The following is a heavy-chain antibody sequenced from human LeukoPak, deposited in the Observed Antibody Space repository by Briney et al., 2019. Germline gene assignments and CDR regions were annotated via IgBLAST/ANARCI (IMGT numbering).Heavy chain of an antibody. J-gene: IGHJ5*02. V-gene: IGHV4-39*01. D-gene: IGHD1-26*01. Sequence: PSETLSLTCTVSGGSISSSSYYWGWIRQPPGKGLEWIGSIYYSGSTYYNPSLKSRVTISVDTSENQFSLKLSSVTAADTAVYYCARQGRWELCWFDPWGQGTLVTVSS. CDR1: GGSISSSSYY. CDR2: IYYSGST. CDR3: ARQGRWELCWFDP.